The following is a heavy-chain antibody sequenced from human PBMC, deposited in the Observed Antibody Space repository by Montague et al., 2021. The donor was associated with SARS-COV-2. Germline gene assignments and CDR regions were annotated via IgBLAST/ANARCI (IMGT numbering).Heavy chain of an antibody. V-gene: IGHV4-59*01. D-gene: IGHD3-3*01. CDR3: ARALVPEEWLFGGDYYYYMDV. Sequence: SETLSLTCTVSGGSISSYYWSWIRQPPGKGLGWIGYIYYSGSTNYNPSLKSRVTISVDTSKNQFSLKLSSVTAADTAVYYCARALVPEEWLFGGDYYYYMDVWGKGTTVTVSS. CDR2: IYYSGST. J-gene: IGHJ6*03. CDR1: GGSISSYY.